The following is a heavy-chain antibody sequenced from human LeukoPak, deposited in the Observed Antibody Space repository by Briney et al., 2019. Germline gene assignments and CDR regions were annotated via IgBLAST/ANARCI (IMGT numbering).Heavy chain of an antibody. CDR1: GFTFISHA. Sequence: GGSLRLSCAASGFTFISHAMTWVRQAPGKGLEWVSAISGSGGSTYYADSVKGRFTISRDNSKNTLYLQMNSLRAEDTAVYYCAKVPRWLHPYFDYWGQGTLVTVSS. J-gene: IGHJ4*02. V-gene: IGHV3-23*01. D-gene: IGHD5-24*01. CDR3: AKVPRWLHPYFDY. CDR2: ISGSGGST.